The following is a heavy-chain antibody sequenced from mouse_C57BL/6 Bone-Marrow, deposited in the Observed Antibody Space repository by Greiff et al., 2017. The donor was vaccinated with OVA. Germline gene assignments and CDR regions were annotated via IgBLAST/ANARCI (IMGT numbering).Heavy chain of an antibody. J-gene: IGHJ3*01. CDR1: GYTFTSYW. V-gene: IGHV1-69*01. CDR3: AREFYDGYYWFAY. Sequence: QVQLQQPGAELVMPGASVKLSCKASGYTFTSYWMHWVKQRPGQGLEWIGEIDPSDSYTNYNRKFKGKSTLTVDKSSSTAYMQLSSLTSEDSAVYYCAREFYDGYYWFAYWGQGTLVTVSA. D-gene: IGHD2-3*01. CDR2: IDPSDSYT.